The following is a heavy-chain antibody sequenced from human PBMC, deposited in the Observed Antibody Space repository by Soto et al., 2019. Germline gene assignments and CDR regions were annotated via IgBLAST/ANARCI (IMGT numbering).Heavy chain of an antibody. Sequence: SETLSLTCAVSGGSISRGGYSWSWIRPPPGKGLEWIGYIYHSGSTYYNPSLKSRVTISVDRSKNQFSLKLSSVTAADTAVYYCARARYSSGWTPFDYWGQGTLVTVSS. CDR1: GGSISRGGYS. CDR2: IYHSGST. J-gene: IGHJ4*02. D-gene: IGHD6-19*01. V-gene: IGHV4-30-2*01. CDR3: ARARYSSGWTPFDY.